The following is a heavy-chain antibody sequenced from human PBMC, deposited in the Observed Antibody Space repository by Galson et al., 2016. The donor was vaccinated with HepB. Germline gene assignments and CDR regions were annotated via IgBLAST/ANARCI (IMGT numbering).Heavy chain of an antibody. J-gene: IGHJ4*02. Sequence: SLTCAVSGGSVNSSSYYWGWLRQPPGKGLEWIGSVYYSGSTYYNPSLESRVTISVDTSKNQFSLKLSSVTAADTAVYYCARHVAYCNCFEFWGQGALVTVSS. CDR1: GGSVNSSSYY. V-gene: IGHV4-39*01. D-gene: IGHD2/OR15-2a*01. CDR2: VYYSGST. CDR3: ARHVAYCNCFEF.